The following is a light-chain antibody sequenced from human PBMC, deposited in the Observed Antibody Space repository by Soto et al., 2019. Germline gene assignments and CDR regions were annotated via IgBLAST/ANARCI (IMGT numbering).Light chain of an antibody. CDR1: RSISNW. CDR3: QHYNTYSWFT. J-gene: IGKJ3*01. CDR2: QAS. V-gene: IGKV1-5*03. Sequence: DIQMTQSPSTLSASVGDGVTITCRASRSISNWLAWYQQKPGTAPKLLIHQASSLESGVPSRFSGSGSGTEFTLTISSVQPDDFATYYCQHYNTYSWFTFGPGTKVDIK.